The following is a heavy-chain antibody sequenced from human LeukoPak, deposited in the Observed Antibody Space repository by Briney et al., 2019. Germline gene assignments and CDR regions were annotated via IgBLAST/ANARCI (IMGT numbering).Heavy chain of an antibody. J-gene: IGHJ1*01. Sequence: ASVKVSCKVSGYTLTELSMHWVRQAPGKGLEWMGWINAGNGNTKYSQKFQGRVTITRDTSASAAYMELSSLRSGDTAVYYCARTYQWLEINAEYFQHWGQGTLVTVSS. D-gene: IGHD6-19*01. CDR2: INAGNGNT. V-gene: IGHV1-3*01. CDR3: ARTYQWLEINAEYFQH. CDR1: GYTLTELS.